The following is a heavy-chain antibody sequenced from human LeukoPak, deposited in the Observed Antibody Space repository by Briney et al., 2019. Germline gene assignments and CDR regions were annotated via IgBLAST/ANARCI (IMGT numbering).Heavy chain of an antibody. D-gene: IGHD5-18*01. CDR1: GFTFSSYS. CDR2: ISNSGSTI. CDR3: AKDRSQPYLGYYGMDV. J-gene: IGHJ6*02. V-gene: IGHV3-48*01. Sequence: GGSQRLCCAASGFTFSSYSMNWVRQAPGKGLEWVSYISNSGSTIFYADSLKGRFTISRDNAKNSLYLQMNSLRAEDTALYYCAKDRSQPYLGYYGMDVWGQGTTVTVSS.